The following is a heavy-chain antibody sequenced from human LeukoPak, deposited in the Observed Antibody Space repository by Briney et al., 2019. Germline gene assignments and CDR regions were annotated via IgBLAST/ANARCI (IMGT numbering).Heavy chain of an antibody. Sequence: SETLSLTCTVSGVSISSSSYYWAWIRQPPGMGLEWIGTIHYSGSTNYSPSLKSQVTMSVDTSKNQFSLRLTSVTAADTAVYYCAKHESLIAFDIWGQGTMVTVSS. J-gene: IGHJ3*02. CDR1: GVSISSSSYY. CDR3: AKHESLIAFDI. CDR2: IHYSGST. V-gene: IGHV4-39*01.